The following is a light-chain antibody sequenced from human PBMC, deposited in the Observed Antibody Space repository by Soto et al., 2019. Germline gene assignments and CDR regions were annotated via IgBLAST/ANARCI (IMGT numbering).Light chain of an antibody. CDR2: DAS. V-gene: IGKV3-11*01. J-gene: IGKJ1*01. Sequence: EIVLTQSPATLSLSPGERATLSCRASQSVRNYLAWYQQKPGQAPRLLIYDASNRATGIPDRFSGSGSGTDFTLTISSLEPEDFAVYYCQQRSNWPWTFGQGTKVEIK. CDR1: QSVRNY. CDR3: QQRSNWPWT.